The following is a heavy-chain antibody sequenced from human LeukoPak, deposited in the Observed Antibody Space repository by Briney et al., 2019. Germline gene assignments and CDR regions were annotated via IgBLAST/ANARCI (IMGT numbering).Heavy chain of an antibody. D-gene: IGHD2-21*01. CDR3: ARGRVFPGVAPRQVWFDP. J-gene: IGHJ5*02. CDR1: GYTFSSDD. V-gene: IGHV1-8*02. Sequence: ASVKVSRKASGYTFSSDDINWVRQAPGQGLEWMGWMNPKSGNTGYAQKFLGRVTMTRNTSIGTAYMELSRLRSEDTAVYYCARGRVFPGVAPRQVWFDPWGQGTPVTVSS. CDR2: MNPKSGNT.